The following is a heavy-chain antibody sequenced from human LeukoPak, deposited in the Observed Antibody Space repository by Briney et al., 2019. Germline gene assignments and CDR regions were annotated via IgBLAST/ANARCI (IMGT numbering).Heavy chain of an antibody. D-gene: IGHD3-22*01. J-gene: IGHJ4*02. CDR1: GYSISSGYY. Sequence: SETLSLTCTVPGYSISSGYYWGWIRQPPGKGLEWIGSIYHSGSTYYNPSLKSRVTISVDTSKNQFSLKLSSVTAADTAVYYCARDYGGDSSGYYYAWGQGTLVTVSS. CDR2: IYHSGST. V-gene: IGHV4-38-2*02. CDR3: ARDYGGDSSGYYYA.